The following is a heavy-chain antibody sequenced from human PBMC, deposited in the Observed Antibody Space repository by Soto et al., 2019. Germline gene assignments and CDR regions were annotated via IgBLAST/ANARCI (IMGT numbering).Heavy chain of an antibody. CDR1: GFTFSSYS. J-gene: IGHJ6*02. CDR2: ISSSSSNI. D-gene: IGHD2-15*01. V-gene: IGHV3-48*01. CDR3: ARRCWRVVVAATNYGMDV. Sequence: SGGSLRLSCAASGFTFSSYSMNWVRQAPGKGLEWVSYISSSSSNIYYADSVKGRFTISRDNAKNSLYLQMNSLRAEDTAVYYCARRCWRVVVAATNYGMDVWRQGTTVTVSS.